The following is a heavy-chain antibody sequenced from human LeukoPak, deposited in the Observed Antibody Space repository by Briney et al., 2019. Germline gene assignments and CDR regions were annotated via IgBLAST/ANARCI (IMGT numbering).Heavy chain of an antibody. Sequence: PGGSLRLSCAASGFSFSNYEMSWVRQAPGKGLEWVSYISSSGGTKYYADSVKGRFSISRDNAKNSLYLQMNSLRAEDTALYYCARETAAFDYWGQGTLVTVSS. V-gene: IGHV3-48*03. CDR2: ISSSGGTK. D-gene: IGHD6-25*01. CDR1: GFSFSNYE. CDR3: ARETAAFDY. J-gene: IGHJ4*02.